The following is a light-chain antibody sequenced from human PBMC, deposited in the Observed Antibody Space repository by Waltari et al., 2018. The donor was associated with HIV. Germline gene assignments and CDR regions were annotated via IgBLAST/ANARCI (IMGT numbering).Light chain of an antibody. CDR3: AAWDDNRNAVV. CDR2: SNN. V-gene: IGLV1-44*01. J-gene: IGLJ2*01. Sequence: SVLTLPPSASGSPGHRFVISPSGTIPTVGGNTTTWYQQLSGTAPKLLINSNNQRPSGVPDRFSGSKSGTSGSLAISGLQSEDEADYYCAAWDDNRNAVVFGGGTKLTVL. CDR1: IPTVGGNT.